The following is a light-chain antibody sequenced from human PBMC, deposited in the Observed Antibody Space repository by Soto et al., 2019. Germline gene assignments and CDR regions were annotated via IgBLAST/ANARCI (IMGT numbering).Light chain of an antibody. CDR3: MQALQTPPFT. Sequence: DIVMTQSPLSLPVTPGEPASISCRSSQSLLHSNGYNYLDWYLQKPGQSPQLLIYLGSNRASGVPDRFSGSGSGTDFTLKISRVEAEDVGVYYCMQALQTPPFTFGPGT. J-gene: IGKJ3*01. V-gene: IGKV2-28*01. CDR2: LGS. CDR1: QSLLHSNGYNY.